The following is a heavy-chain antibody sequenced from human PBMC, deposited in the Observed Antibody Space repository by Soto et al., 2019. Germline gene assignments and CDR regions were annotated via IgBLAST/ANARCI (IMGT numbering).Heavy chain of an antibody. D-gene: IGHD1-1*01. CDR3: ARADMTTGLDY. Sequence: EVQLVESGGGLIQPGGSLRLSCAASGFTVSSNYMSWVRQAPGQGLEWVSVIYSGGSTYYADSVKGRFTISRDNSKNTLYRQMNSLRAEDTAVYYCARADMTTGLDYWGQGTLVPVSS. J-gene: IGHJ4*02. CDR2: IYSGGST. V-gene: IGHV3-53*01. CDR1: GFTVSSNY.